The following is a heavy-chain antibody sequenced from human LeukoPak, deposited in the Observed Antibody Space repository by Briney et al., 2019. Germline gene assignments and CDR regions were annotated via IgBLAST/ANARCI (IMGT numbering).Heavy chain of an antibody. V-gene: IGHV1-69*13. Sequence: SVTVSFTASGGTFSSYAISWVRQAPGQGLEWMGGIIPIFGTANYAQKFQGRVTITADESTSTAYMELSSLRSEDTAVYYCARDPSISPSHYFDYWGQGTLVTVSS. D-gene: IGHD6-6*01. CDR2: IIPIFGTA. J-gene: IGHJ4*02. CDR1: GGTFSSYA. CDR3: ARDPSISPSHYFDY.